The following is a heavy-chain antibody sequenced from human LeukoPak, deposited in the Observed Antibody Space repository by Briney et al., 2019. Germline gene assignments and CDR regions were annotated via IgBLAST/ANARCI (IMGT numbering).Heavy chain of an antibody. Sequence: ASVKVSCKASGYSFTSYGISWVRQAPGQGLEWMGWISAYNGNTNYAQKLQGRVTMTTDTSTSTAYMELRSLRSDDTAVYYCATRYHIVGATWYAFDIWGQGTMVTVSS. J-gene: IGHJ3*02. CDR1: GYSFTSYG. V-gene: IGHV1-18*01. CDR3: ATRYHIVGATWYAFDI. CDR2: ISAYNGNT. D-gene: IGHD1-26*01.